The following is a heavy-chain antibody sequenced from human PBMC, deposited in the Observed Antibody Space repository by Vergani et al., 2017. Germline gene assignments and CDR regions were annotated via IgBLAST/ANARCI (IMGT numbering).Heavy chain of an antibody. J-gene: IGHJ4*02. D-gene: IGHD4-17*01. V-gene: IGHV3-23*01. Sequence: EVQLLESGGGLVQPGGSLRLSCAASGFTFSSYAMSWVRQAPGKGLEWVSAISGSGGSTYYADSVKGRFTLSRDNSKNTLYLQMNSLRAEDTAVYYCAKGDYGDYGGFDYWGQGTLVTVSS. CDR3: AKGDYGDYGGFDY. CDR2: ISGSGGST. CDR1: GFTFSSYA.